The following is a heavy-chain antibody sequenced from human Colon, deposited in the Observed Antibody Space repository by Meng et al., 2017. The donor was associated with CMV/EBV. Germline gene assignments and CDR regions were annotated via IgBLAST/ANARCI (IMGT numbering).Heavy chain of an antibody. CDR3: ARGWPPDF. Sequence: GESLKISCAASGFTFSDYSMNWVRQAPGKGLEWVSSISHTSDTYYADSLKGRFTLSRDNAQNSVYLQMNSLTAEDTAVYYCARGWPPDFWGQGTLVTVSS. CDR1: GFTFSDYS. D-gene: IGHD6-13*01. J-gene: IGHJ1*01. V-gene: IGHV3-69-1*02. CDR2: ISHTSDT.